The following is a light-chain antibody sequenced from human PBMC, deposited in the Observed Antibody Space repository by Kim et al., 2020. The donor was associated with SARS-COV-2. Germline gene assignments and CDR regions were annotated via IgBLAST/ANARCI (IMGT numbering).Light chain of an antibody. CDR3: QQDNNWPLT. Sequence: SGSPGERATLSCRASQSIASNLAWYQQKPGQSPRLLIYGASTRATGIPARFSGGGSGTEFTLTISSLQSEDFAVYYCQQDNNWPLTFGGGTKLEI. J-gene: IGKJ4*01. CDR2: GAS. CDR1: QSIASN. V-gene: IGKV3-15*01.